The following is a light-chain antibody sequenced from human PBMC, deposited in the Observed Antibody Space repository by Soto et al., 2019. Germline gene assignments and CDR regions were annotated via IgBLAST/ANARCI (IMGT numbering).Light chain of an antibody. J-gene: IGKJ3*01. CDR2: LSS. Sequence: DIVMTQSPLSLPVTPGEPASISCRSSQSLLHSNGYNYLDWYLQKPGQSPQLLIYLSSKRASGVPDRFSGSGSGTDFTLKISRVEAEDVGVYYCMQALQTLSFTFGPGTKVDIK. V-gene: IGKV2-28*01. CDR3: MQALQTLSFT. CDR1: QSLLHSNGYNY.